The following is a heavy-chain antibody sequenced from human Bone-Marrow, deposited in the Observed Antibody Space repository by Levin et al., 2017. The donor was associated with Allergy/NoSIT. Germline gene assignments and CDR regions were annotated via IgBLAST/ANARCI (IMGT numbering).Heavy chain of an antibody. Sequence: PGGSLRLSCAASGFTFDDYAMHWVRQAPGKGLEWVSGISWNSGSIGYADSVKGRFTISRDNAKNSLYLQMNSLRAEDTALYYCAKDIDPMVRGVQGSHYYYGMDVWGQGTTVTVSS. CDR3: AKDIDPMVRGVQGSHYYYGMDV. CDR1: GFTFDDYA. D-gene: IGHD3-10*01. CDR2: ISWNSGSI. J-gene: IGHJ6*02. V-gene: IGHV3-9*01.